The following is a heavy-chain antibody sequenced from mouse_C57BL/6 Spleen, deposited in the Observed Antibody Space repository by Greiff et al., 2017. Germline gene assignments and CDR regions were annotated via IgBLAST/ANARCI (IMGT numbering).Heavy chain of an antibody. CDR1: GFTFSDSG. CDR2: ISSGLSTI. CDR3: ARGDYDDAMDY. V-gene: IGHV5-17*01. Sequence: EVKLVESGGGLVKPGGSLKLSCAASGFTFSDSGMHWVRQAPEKGLEWVAYISSGLSTIYYADTVKGRFTISRDNAKNTLFLQMTSLRSEDTAMYYCARGDYDDAMDYWGQGTSVTVSS. D-gene: IGHD2-4*01. J-gene: IGHJ4*01.